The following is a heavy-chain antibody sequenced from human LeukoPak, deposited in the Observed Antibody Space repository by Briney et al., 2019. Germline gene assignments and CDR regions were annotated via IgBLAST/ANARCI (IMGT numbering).Heavy chain of an antibody. D-gene: IGHD6-19*01. Sequence: SETLSLTCTVSGGSISSGGYYWSWIRQHPGKGLEWIGYIYYSGSTYYNPSLKSRVTISVDTSKNQFSLKLSSVTAADTAVHYCARGGSGWPQFDYWGQGTLVTVSS. J-gene: IGHJ4*02. CDR3: ARGGSGWPQFDY. CDR1: GGSISSGGYY. CDR2: IYYSGST. V-gene: IGHV4-31*03.